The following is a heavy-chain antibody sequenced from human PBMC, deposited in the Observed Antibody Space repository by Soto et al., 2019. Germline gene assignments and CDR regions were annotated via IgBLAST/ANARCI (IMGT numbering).Heavy chain of an antibody. Sequence: GGSLRLSCAASGFTFSSYSMNWVRQAPGKGLEWVSSISSSSSYIYYADSVKGRFTISRGNAKNSLYLQMNSLRAEDTAVYYCARAYSGRLPRRADYYFAMDVWGQGTTVTVSS. D-gene: IGHD2-15*01. CDR2: ISSSSSYI. J-gene: IGHJ6*02. V-gene: IGHV3-21*01. CDR3: ARAYSGRLPRRADYYFAMDV. CDR1: GFTFSSYS.